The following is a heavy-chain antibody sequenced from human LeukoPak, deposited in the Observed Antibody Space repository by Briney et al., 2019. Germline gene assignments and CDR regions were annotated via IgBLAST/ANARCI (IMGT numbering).Heavy chain of an antibody. V-gene: IGHV4-39*07. CDR2: MYYTGST. CDR3: ARDRGEGRERPFDY. J-gene: IGHJ4*02. Sequence: SETLSLTCTVSGGSIRSSTYYWGWIRQPPGKGLEWIGSMYYTGSTNYNPSLKSRVTISVDTSKNHFSLRLTSVTAADTAMYYCARDRGEGRERPFDYWGRGTLVTVSS. D-gene: IGHD1-26*01. CDR1: GGSIRSSTYY.